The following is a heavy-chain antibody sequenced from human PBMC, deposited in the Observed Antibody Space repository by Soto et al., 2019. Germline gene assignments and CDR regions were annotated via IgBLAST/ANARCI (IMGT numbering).Heavy chain of an antibody. Sequence: QVQLVESGGGVVQPGRSLRLSCAASGFTFSSHAMHWVRQAPGKGLEWVAIISYDGSSQYFADSVKGRFTISRDNYKNTLYLQMNSLRAEDTALYYCAKDRGRYCSGGTCYLFDYWGQGTLVTVSS. CDR1: GFTFSSHA. CDR2: ISYDGSSQ. J-gene: IGHJ4*02. D-gene: IGHD2-15*01. V-gene: IGHV3-30*04. CDR3: AKDRGRYCSGGTCYLFDY.